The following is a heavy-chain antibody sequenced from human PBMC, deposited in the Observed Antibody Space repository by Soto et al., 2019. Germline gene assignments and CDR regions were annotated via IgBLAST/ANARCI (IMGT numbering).Heavy chain of an antibody. D-gene: IGHD1-26*01. CDR2: IYYSGST. V-gene: IGHV4-59*01. CDR1: GGSISSYY. CDR3: ARDLGDHYWFDP. Sequence: SETLSLTCTVSGGSISSYYWSWIRQPPGKGLEWIGYIYYSGSTNYNPSLKSRVTISVDTSKNQFSLKLSSVTAADTAVYYCARDLGDHYWFDPWGQGTLVTVSS. J-gene: IGHJ5*02.